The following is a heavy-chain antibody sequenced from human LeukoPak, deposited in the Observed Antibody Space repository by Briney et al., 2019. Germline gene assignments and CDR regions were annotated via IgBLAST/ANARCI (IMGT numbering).Heavy chain of an antibody. CDR3: AKATNRGYYDILTGYYKGGSYFDY. CDR2: ISGSGGST. J-gene: IGHJ4*02. CDR1: GFTVSSYA. Sequence: GGSLRLSCAASGFTVSSYAMSWVRQAPGKGLEWVSAISGSGGSTYYADSVKGRFTISRDNSKNTLYLQMNSLRAEDTAVYYCAKATNRGYYDILTGYYKGGSYFDYWGQGTLVTVSS. V-gene: IGHV3-23*01. D-gene: IGHD3-9*01.